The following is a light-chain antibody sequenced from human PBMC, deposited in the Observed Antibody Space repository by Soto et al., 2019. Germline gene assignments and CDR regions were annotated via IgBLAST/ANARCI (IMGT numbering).Light chain of an antibody. J-gene: IGKJ2*01. CDR1: QGISSY. CDR2: AAS. Sequence: IPLTQSPSSLSASVGDRVTITCRASQGISSYLAWYQQKPGKAPKLLMYAASTSQSGVRSRFSGSGSGTDFTLTISSLQPEDFATYYCPQLNSYPRTFGQGTKLEIK. V-gene: IGKV1-9*01. CDR3: PQLNSYPRT.